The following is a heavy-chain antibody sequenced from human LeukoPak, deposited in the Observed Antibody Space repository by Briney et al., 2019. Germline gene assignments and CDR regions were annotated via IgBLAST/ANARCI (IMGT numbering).Heavy chain of an antibody. CDR1: VFIFRRYA. CDR3: DRGSVERHGSFDF. CDR2: MTDRSDDT. D-gene: IGHD1-1*01. J-gene: IGHJ4*02. V-gene: IGHV3-23*01. Sequence: GGSLRLFCGACVFIFRRYAKIGLRQAPGKGLEWVSGMTDRSDDTFYADSVKGRFTISRDNSKKTLYLQMNSRRVEDTAIYYCDRGSVERHGSFDFWGQGTLVTVSS.